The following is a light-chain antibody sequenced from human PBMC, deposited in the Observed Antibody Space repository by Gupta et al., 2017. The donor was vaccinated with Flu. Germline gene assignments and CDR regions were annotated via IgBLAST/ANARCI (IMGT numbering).Light chain of an antibody. Sequence: SSDLTQPLSVSVSPGQTASITCSGAKLGDKSACCYQQKPGQSPVLVIYQDSKRPSGIPERFSGSNSGNTATLTISGTQAMDEADYYCQAWDSSTSVFGGGTKLTVL. CDR2: QDS. J-gene: IGLJ2*01. V-gene: IGLV3-1*01. CDR3: QAWDSSTSV. CDR1: KLGDKS.